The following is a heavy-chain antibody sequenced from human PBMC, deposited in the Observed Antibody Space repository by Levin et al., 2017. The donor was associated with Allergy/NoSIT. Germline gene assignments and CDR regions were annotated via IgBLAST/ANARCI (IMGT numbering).Heavy chain of an antibody. J-gene: IGHJ4*02. CDR3: VRRPAYCSSTSCYL. Sequence: GESLKISCKGSGYSFPNFWIAWVRQMPGKGLEWMGTIYPGDSDARYGPSFEGQVTFSADQSINTAYLHWSSLKASDTAMYYCVRRPAYCSSTSCYLWGQGTLVTVSS. V-gene: IGHV5-51*01. CDR2: IYPGDSDA. CDR1: GYSFPNFW. D-gene: IGHD2-2*01.